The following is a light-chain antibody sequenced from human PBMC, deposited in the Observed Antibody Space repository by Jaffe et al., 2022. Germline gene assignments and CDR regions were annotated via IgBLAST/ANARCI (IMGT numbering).Light chain of an antibody. Sequence: DIQMTQSPSSLSASVGDRVTITCRASQSISSYLNWYQQKPGKAPKLLIYAASSLQSGVPSRFSGSGSGTDFTLTISSLQPEDFATYYCQHAPQTFGQGTKVEIK. V-gene: IGKV1-39*01. CDR3: QHAPQT. CDR2: AAS. CDR1: QSISSY. J-gene: IGKJ1*01.